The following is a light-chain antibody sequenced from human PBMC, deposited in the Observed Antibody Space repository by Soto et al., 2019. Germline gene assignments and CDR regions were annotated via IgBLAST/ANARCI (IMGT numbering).Light chain of an antibody. CDR1: QSVLYSSNNKNY. V-gene: IGKV4-1*01. CDR3: QQYYSTLYT. J-gene: IGKJ5*01. Sequence: DIVMTQSPDSLAVSLGERATINCKSSQSVLYSSNNKNYLAWYQQKPGQPPKLLIYWASTRESGVPDRFSGSGSGTDFTLTIRSLPADDVAVYYCQQYYSTLYTFGQGTRLEIK. CDR2: WAS.